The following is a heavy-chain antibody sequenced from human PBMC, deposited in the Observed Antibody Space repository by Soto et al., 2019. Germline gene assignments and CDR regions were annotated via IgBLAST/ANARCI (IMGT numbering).Heavy chain of an antibody. CDR2: IYYTGTT. V-gene: IGHV4-59*08. CDR3: ARLGDYYQAFDY. J-gene: IGHJ4*01. CDR1: GSPISSYY. Sequence: QVQLQESGPGLVKPSETLSLTCTVSGSPISSYYWSWFRQPPGQGLEWVGYIYYTGTTTYNPSLRVRITVSLVTSKRQFAMKLRSVTDADTGLYFGARLGDYYQAFDYWGQGALVTVSS. D-gene: IGHD3-22*01.